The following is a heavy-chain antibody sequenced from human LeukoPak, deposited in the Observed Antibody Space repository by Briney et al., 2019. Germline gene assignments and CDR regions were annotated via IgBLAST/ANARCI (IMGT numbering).Heavy chain of an antibody. V-gene: IGHV4-34*01. D-gene: IGHD5-12*01. CDR1: GGSFSGYY. CDR2: INHSGST. CDR3: ARRKRGQGYYSDY. J-gene: IGHJ4*02. Sequence: SETLSLTCAVYGGSFSGYYWSWIRQPPGEGLEWIGEINHSGSTNYNPSLKSRVTISVDTSKNQFSLKLSSVTAADTAVYYCARRKRGQGYYSDYWGQGTLVTVSS.